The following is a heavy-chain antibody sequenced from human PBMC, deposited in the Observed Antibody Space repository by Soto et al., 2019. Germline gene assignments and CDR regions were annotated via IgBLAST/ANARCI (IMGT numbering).Heavy chain of an antibody. J-gene: IGHJ6*02. Sequence: QVHLVESGGGVVQPGSSLRLSCAASEFTFRIFAMHWLRQSPGTGLEWVVVISYDGSRKADSVKGRFTVSRDNSWNTLYLQMNSLRAEDTAIYYCARGYREDIEEVVGVRPGEYSMDVWGQGTTVTVSS. CDR2: ISYDGSRK. V-gene: IGHV3-30-3*01. CDR1: EFTFRIFA. CDR3: ARGYREDIEEVVGVRPGEYSMDV. D-gene: IGHD1-26*01.